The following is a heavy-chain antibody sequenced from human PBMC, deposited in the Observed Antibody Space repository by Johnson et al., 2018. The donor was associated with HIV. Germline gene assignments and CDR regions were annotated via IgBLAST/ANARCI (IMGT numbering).Heavy chain of an antibody. J-gene: IGHJ3*01. V-gene: IGHV3-20*04. D-gene: IGHD3-3*01. Sequence: VQLVESGGGVVRPGGSLRLSCAASGFTFDDYGMSWVRQAPGKGLEWVSGINWNGSTTTYADSVKGRFTISRENAKNSLYLQMNSLRAGDTALYYCARVAADRSGYYRDAFDLWGQGTLVTVSS. CDR3: ARVAADRSGYYRDAFDL. CDR1: GFTFDDYG. CDR2: INWNGSTT.